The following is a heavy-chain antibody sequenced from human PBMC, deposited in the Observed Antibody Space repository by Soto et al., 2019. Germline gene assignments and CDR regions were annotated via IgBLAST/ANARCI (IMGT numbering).Heavy chain of an antibody. CDR3: ARAHSGYDPLGLAV. D-gene: IGHD5-12*01. J-gene: IGHJ6*02. V-gene: IGHV4-59*01. Sequence: WTWIRQPPGKGLEWIGYIYDRGTTTYHPSLKSRVTISLDTSKNQFALKLRSVTAAGTAVYYCARAHSGYDPLGLAVWGQGITVTVSS. CDR2: IYDRGTT.